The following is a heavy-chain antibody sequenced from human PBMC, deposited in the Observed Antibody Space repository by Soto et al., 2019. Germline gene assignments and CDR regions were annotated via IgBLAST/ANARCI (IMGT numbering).Heavy chain of an antibody. CDR2: ISWNSGNI. J-gene: IGHJ5*02. D-gene: IGHD6-6*01. CDR3: VKASTYSSSQGWFDP. CDR1: GFSFDGYA. V-gene: IGHV3-9*01. Sequence: EVQLVESGGGLVQPGRSLRLSCAASGFSFDGYAMNWVRQPPGKGLEWVSGISWNSGNIDYADSVKGRFTISRDNAKNSLYLQMNSRRADDTALYYCVKASTYSSSQGWFDPWGQGTMVTVSS.